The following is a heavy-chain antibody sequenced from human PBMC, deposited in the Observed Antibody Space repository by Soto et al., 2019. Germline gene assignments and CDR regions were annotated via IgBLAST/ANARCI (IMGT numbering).Heavy chain of an antibody. V-gene: IGHV1-69*08. J-gene: IGHJ4*02. CDR1: GGTFSSYT. D-gene: IGHD5-12*01. CDR2: ISPILGIA. CDR3: AREGYSGYDSDY. Sequence: QVQLVQSGAEVKKPGSSVKVSCKASGGTFSSYTISWVRQAPGQGLEWMGRISPILGIANYAQKFQGRGTITADKSTSTAYMELSSLRSEDTAVYYCAREGYSGYDSDYRGQGTLVTVSS.